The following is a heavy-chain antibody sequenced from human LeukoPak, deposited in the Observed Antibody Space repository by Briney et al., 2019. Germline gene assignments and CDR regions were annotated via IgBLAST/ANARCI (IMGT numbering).Heavy chain of an antibody. CDR2: IYYSGST. CDR1: GGSISSSSYY. CDR3: ARGRGYCTNGVCYRFIAVAGYYFDY. J-gene: IGHJ4*02. Sequence: SETLSLTCTVSGGSISSSSYYWGWIRQPPGKGLEWIGSIYYSGSTYYNPSLKSRVTISVDTSKNQFSLKLSSVTAADTAVYYCARGRGYCTNGVCYRFIAVAGYYFDYWGQGTQVTVSS. D-gene: IGHD2-8*01. V-gene: IGHV4-39*01.